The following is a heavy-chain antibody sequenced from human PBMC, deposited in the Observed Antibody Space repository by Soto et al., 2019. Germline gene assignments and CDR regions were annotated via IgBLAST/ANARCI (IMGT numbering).Heavy chain of an antibody. CDR3: ARVDHRGYFAILTEY. Sequence: SETLSLTCTVSGDSLSSGGHYWSWIRQHPGKGLEWIGHIYDSVNTYYSPSLRSRVTISADMSKNQFSLNLRSVTAADTAVYYCARVDHRGYFAILTEYWGQGTLVTV. V-gene: IGHV4-31*03. CDR2: IYDSVNT. J-gene: IGHJ4*02. D-gene: IGHD3-9*01. CDR1: GDSLSSGGHY.